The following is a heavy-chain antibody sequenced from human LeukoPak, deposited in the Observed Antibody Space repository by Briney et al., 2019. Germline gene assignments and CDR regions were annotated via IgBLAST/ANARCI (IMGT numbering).Heavy chain of an antibody. D-gene: IGHD3-22*01. V-gene: IGHV3-11*04. CDR3: ARDTYYYDSSGYSGPRDAFDI. Sequence: GGSLRLSCAASGFTFSDYYMSWIRQAPGKGLEWVSYISSSGSTIYYADSVKGRFTISRDNAKNSLYLQMNSLRAEDTAVYYCARDTYYYDSSGYSGPRDAFDIWGQGTMVTVSS. CDR1: GFTFSDYY. J-gene: IGHJ3*02. CDR2: ISSSGSTI.